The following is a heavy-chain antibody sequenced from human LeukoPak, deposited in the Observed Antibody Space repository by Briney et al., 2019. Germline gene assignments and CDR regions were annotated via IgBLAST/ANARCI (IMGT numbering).Heavy chain of an antibody. D-gene: IGHD6-13*01. CDR1: GFTFSSYA. CDR2: ISGSDGST. J-gene: IGHJ4*02. CDR3: ASHTDKSLTYSNRY. Sequence: GGSLRLSCAASGFTFSSYAMSWVRQAPGKGLEWVSGISGSDGSTYYADSVKGRITISRDNSKNTLCLQMNSLRAEDTAVYYCASHTDKSLTYSNRYWGQGTLVTVSS. V-gene: IGHV3-23*01.